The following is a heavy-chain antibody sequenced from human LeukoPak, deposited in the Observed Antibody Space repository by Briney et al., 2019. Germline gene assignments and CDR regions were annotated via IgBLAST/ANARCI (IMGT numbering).Heavy chain of an antibody. CDR2: ISSSSTYI. V-gene: IGHV3-21*01. CDR3: AREPTAMIL. D-gene: IGHD5-18*01. J-gene: IGHJ4*02. CDR1: GFTFSTYS. Sequence: PGGSLRLSCAASGFTFSTYSMNWVRQTPGKGLEWVSSISSSSTYIYYADSAKGRFTISRDNAKNSLYLQMNSLRVEDTAVYYCAREPTAMILWGQGTLVTVSS.